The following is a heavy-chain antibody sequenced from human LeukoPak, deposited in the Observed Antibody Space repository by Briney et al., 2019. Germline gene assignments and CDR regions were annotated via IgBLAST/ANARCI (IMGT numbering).Heavy chain of an antibody. Sequence: PGGSLRLSCAASGFTFSSYSMHWIRQAPGKGLEWVSYISGSSRTMYYADSVKGRFTISRDNAKNSLYLQMNSLRAEDTAVYYCARDLGLYDYGGYIDYWGQGTLVTVSS. CDR2: ISGSSRTM. D-gene: IGHD4-23*01. J-gene: IGHJ4*02. CDR3: ARDLGLYDYGGYIDY. CDR1: GFTFSSYS. V-gene: IGHV3-48*04.